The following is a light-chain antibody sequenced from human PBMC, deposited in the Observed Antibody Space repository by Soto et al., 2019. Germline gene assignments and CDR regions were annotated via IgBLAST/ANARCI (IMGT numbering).Light chain of an antibody. Sequence: DIQLTQSPTSLSASVGDRATIACRASQFIDSYLNWYQQKPGKAPKLLIYAASSLQSGVSARFSGSGSGTDFTLTINSLQPEDFATYYCQQSDSSTRTFGQGTKVDIK. J-gene: IGKJ1*01. V-gene: IGKV1-39*01. CDR1: QFIDSY. CDR3: QQSDSSTRT. CDR2: AAS.